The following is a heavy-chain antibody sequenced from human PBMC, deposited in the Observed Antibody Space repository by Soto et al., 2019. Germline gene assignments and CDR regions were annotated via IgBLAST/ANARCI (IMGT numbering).Heavy chain of an antibody. V-gene: IGHV3-30-3*01. J-gene: IGHJ4*02. CDR2: ISTNGNNQ. CDR1: GFTFSTYA. Sequence: GSLRLSCAASGFTFSTYAMSWVRQAPGKGLEWVAVISTNGNNQYYADSVKGRFTISRDTSKSTLYLQMTSLRPDDTAVYYCATGANFYYDTSRYWGQGTLVTVSS. CDR3: ATGANFYYDTSRY. D-gene: IGHD3-22*01.